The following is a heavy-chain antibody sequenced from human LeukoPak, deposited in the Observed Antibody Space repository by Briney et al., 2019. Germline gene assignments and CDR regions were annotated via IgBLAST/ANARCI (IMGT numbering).Heavy chain of an antibody. Sequence: ASVKVSCKASGYTFTSYDINWVRQATGQGLEWMGWMNPNSGNTGYAQKFQGRVTMTRNTSISTAYMELSSLRSEDTAVYYCARWGPNKPKYCGGDCYRKNYYYYMDVWGKGTTVSISS. J-gene: IGHJ6*03. CDR3: ARWGPNKPKYCGGDCYRKNYYYYMDV. CDR1: GYTFTSYD. D-gene: IGHD2-21*02. V-gene: IGHV1-8*01. CDR2: MNPNSGNT.